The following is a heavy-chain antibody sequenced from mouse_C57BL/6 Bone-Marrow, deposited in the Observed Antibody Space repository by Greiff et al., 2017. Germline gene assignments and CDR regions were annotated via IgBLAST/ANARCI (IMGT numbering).Heavy chain of an antibody. CDR1: GYTFTTYP. J-gene: IGHJ3*01. V-gene: IGHV1-47*01. CDR3: ARRKDGYETWFAY. D-gene: IGHD2-2*01. Sequence: QVQLKQSGAELVKPGASVKMSCKASGYTFTTYPIEWMKQNHGKSLEWIGNFHPYNDDTKYNEKFKGKATLTVEKSSSTVYLELSRLTSDDSAFYFCARRKDGYETWFAYWGQGTLVTVSA. CDR2: FHPYNDDT.